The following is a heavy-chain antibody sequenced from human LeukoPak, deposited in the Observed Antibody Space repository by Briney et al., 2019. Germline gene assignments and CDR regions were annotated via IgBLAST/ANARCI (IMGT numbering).Heavy chain of an antibody. D-gene: IGHD5-24*01. V-gene: IGHV3-21*01. CDR1: GFTFSSYS. CDR2: ISSSST. J-gene: IGHJ4*02. Sequence: GRSLRLSCAASGFTFSSYSMNWVRQAPGKGLEGVSSISSSSTYADSVKGRFTISRDSAKNSLYLQMNSLRVEDTAVYYCARDYGYEIDYWGQGTLVTVSS. CDR3: ARDYGYEIDY.